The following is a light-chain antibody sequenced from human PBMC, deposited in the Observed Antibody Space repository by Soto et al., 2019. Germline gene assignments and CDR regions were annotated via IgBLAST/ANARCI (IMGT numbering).Light chain of an antibody. Sequence: EIVMTQPPATLSVSPGERATLSCRASQTVNNNLAWYQQKVGQAPRLLIYSAFNRATGIPARFSGSGSGTEFTLTISSLQSEDFAVYYCQQYNNWPLSFGGGTKVEIK. V-gene: IGKV3-15*01. J-gene: IGKJ4*01. CDR3: QQYNNWPLS. CDR2: SAF. CDR1: QTVNNN.